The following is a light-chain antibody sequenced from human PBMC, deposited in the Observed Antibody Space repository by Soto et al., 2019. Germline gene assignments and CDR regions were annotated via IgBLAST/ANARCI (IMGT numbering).Light chain of an antibody. CDR1: SSDVGIYNY. V-gene: IGLV2-14*01. CDR2: QVT. Sequence: QSLLTQPASVSGSPGQSITISCTGTSSDVGIYNYVSWYQQHPGKAPKLMIYQVTNRPSGVSNRFSGSKSGNTASLTISGLQAEDEADYYCSSYTGSTNYVFGTGTKV. CDR3: SSYTGSTNYV. J-gene: IGLJ1*01.